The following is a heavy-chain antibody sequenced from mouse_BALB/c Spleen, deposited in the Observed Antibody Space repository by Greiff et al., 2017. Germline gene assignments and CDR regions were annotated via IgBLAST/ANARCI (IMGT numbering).Heavy chain of an antibody. J-gene: IGHJ3*01. V-gene: IGHV1S81*02. CDR1: GYTFTSYY. CDR2: INPSNGGT. D-gene: IGHD2-4*01. CDR3: TRVIYYDYDGAGFAY. Sequence: QVQLQQPGAELVKPGASVKLSCKASGYTFTSYYMYWVKQRPGQGLEWIGGINPSNGGTNFNEKFKSKATLTVDKSSSTAYMQLSSLTSEDSAVYYCTRVIYYDYDGAGFAYWGQGTLVTVSA.